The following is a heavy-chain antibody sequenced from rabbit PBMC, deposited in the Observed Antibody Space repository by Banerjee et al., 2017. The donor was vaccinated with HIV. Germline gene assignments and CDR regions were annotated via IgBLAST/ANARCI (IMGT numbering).Heavy chain of an antibody. J-gene: IGHJ4*01. CDR3: ARSVMLLGRFNL. Sequence: QSLEESGGDLVKPGGTLTLTCTASGFSFSSSYWICWVRQAPGKGLEWIACIYASSSSTWVASWAKGRFAISKTSSTTVTLQMTSLTAADTATYFCARSVMLLGRFNLWGPGTLVTVS. CDR1: GFSFSSSYW. V-gene: IGHV1S40*01. D-gene: IGHD6-1*01. CDR2: IYASSSST.